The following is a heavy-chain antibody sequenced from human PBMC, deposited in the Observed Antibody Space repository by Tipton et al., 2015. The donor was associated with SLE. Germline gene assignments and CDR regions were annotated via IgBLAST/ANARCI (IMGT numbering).Heavy chain of an antibody. CDR1: GYSLSSRTYK. D-gene: IGHD5-18*01. V-gene: IGHV4-39*07. J-gene: IGHJ5*02. CDR2: ISSSGDT. Sequence: TLSLTCTVSGYSLSSRTYKWAWIRQPPGEGLEWIATISSSGDTYYTPSLKSRVTISLDSSKNHFSLELRSVTAADTAVYYCARRDSPKWFDPWGQGTLVTVSS. CDR3: ARRDSPKWFDP.